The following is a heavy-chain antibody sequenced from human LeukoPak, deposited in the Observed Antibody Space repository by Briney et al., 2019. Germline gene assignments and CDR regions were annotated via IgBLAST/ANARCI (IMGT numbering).Heavy chain of an antibody. V-gene: IGHV4-34*01. CDR2: INHSGNT. CDR3: ASLTPTINYGSGTTIDY. D-gene: IGHD3-10*01. CDR1: GGSFSGYY. J-gene: IGHJ4*02. Sequence: SETLSLTCAVYGGSFSGYYWSWIRQPPGKGLEWIGEINHSGNTNYNPSLKSRVTISVDTSKNQFSLKLSSVTAADPAVYYCASLTPTINYGSGTTIDYWGQGTLVTVSS.